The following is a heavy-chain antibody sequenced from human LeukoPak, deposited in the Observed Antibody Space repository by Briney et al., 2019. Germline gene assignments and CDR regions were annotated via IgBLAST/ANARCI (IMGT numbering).Heavy chain of an antibody. CDR2: ISGSGGST. D-gene: IGHD4-23*01. CDR3: ATGPTVVNRA. Sequence: GGSLRLSCAASGFTFSSYAMSWVRQAPGKELEWVSAISGSGGSTYYADSVKGRFTISRDNSKNTLYLQMNSLRAEDTAVYYCATGPTVVNRAWGQGTLVTVSS. V-gene: IGHV3-23*01. J-gene: IGHJ4*02. CDR1: GFTFSSYA.